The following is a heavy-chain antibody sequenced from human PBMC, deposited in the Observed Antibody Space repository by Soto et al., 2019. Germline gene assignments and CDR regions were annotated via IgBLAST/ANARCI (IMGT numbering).Heavy chain of an antibody. CDR1: GFTFRNHA. CDR3: ARDAYFYMGV. Sequence: SLRLSCTASGFTFRNHAMHWVRQAPGKGLEWVAVISYDEMNKYYSDSVKGRFTISRDNAKNTLYLQMNSLRAEDTAVYYCARDAYFYMGVWRHGTTVTVS. V-gene: IGHV3-30*03. CDR2: ISYDEMNK. J-gene: IGHJ6*03.